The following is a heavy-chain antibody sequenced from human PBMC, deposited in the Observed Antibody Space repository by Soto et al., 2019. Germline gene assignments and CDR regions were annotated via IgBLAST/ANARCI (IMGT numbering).Heavy chain of an antibody. CDR1: GYTFTSYA. CDR3: ARDSARVAGNLNSVMDV. J-gene: IGHJ6*02. V-gene: IGHV1-3*01. Sequence: GASVKVSCKASGYTFTSYAMHWVRQAPGQRLEWMGWINAGNGNTKYSQKFQGRVTITRDTSASTAYMELSSLRSEDTAVYYCARDSARVAGNLNSVMDVGAKGPRSPSP. D-gene: IGHD6-19*01. CDR2: INAGNGNT.